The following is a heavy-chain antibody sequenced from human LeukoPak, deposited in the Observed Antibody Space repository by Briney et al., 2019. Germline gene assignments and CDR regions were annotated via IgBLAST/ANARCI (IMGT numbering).Heavy chain of an antibody. Sequence: GGSLRLSCAASGFTFSSYGMHWVRQAPGKGLEWVAFIRYDGSNKYYADSVKGRFTISRDNSKNTLYLQMNSLRAEDTAVYYCAKAWGGSYPWDYYYYYMDVWGKGTTVTVSS. D-gene: IGHD1-26*01. CDR2: IRYDGSNK. V-gene: IGHV3-30*02. CDR3: AKAWGGSYPWDYYYYYMDV. J-gene: IGHJ6*03. CDR1: GFTFSSYG.